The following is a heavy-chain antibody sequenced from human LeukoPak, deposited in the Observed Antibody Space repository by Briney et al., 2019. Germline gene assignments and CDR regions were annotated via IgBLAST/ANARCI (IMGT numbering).Heavy chain of an antibody. V-gene: IGHV3-30*03. D-gene: IGHD3-9*01. J-gene: IGHJ4*01. Sequence: GGSLRLSCAASGFNFNMYAIHWVRQAPGKGLEWLGVISYDGKYKHSADSVKGRLTISRDNSKNTAFLQLNTLGPEDTALYYCAGGYTFGWFYFEYRGHGTLVTVSS. CDR2: ISYDGKYK. CDR3: AGGYTFGWFYFEY. CDR1: GFNFNMYA.